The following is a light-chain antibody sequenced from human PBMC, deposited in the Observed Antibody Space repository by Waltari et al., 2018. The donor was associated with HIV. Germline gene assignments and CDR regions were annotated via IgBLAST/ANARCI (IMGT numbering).Light chain of an antibody. CDR3: GTWDSSLSAWV. Sequence: QSVLTQPPSVSAAPGQKVTISCSGSSSNIGNNYVSWYQQLPETAPKLPIYDKNKRPSWIPDRFSGSKSGTSATLGSTGLQTGDEADYYCGTWDSSLSAWVFGGGTKLTVL. V-gene: IGLV1-51*01. CDR1: SSNIGNNY. CDR2: DKN. J-gene: IGLJ3*02.